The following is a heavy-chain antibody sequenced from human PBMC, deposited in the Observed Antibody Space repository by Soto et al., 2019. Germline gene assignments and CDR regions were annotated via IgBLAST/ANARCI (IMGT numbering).Heavy chain of an antibody. D-gene: IGHD5-18*01. Sequence: QVQLVQSGAEVKKPGSSVKVSCKASGGTFSSYAISWVRQAPGQGLEWMGGIIPIFGTANYAQKFQGRVTITADESTSTAYMELSSLRSEDTAVYYCAKVDTAIADYYYYGMDVWGQGTTVTVSS. CDR2: IIPIFGTA. CDR1: GGTFSSYA. CDR3: AKVDTAIADYYYYGMDV. J-gene: IGHJ6*02. V-gene: IGHV1-69*12.